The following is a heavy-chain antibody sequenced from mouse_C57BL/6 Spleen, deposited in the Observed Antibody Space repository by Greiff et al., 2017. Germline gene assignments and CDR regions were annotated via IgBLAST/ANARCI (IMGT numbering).Heavy chain of an antibody. J-gene: IGHJ2*01. CDR3: ARMGWDY. CDR2: ISSGSSTI. Sequence: QGVESGGGLVKPGGSLKLSCAASGFPFSDYGMHWVRQAPEKGLEWVAYISSGSSTIYYADTVKGRFTISRDNAKNTLCLQMTRLRSEDTAMYYCARMGWDYWGQGTTLTVSS. D-gene: IGHD2-3*01. V-gene: IGHV5-17*01. CDR1: GFPFSDYG.